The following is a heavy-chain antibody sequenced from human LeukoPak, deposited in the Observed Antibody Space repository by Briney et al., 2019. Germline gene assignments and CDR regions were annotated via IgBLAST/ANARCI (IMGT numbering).Heavy chain of an antibody. CDR1: AGSITTYY. CDR3: VGGCGVDCERGLLHH. V-gene: IGHV4-59*01. Sequence: SETLSLTSTVSAGSITTYYWRWIRQPPGKGLEWIGDIYNSGITNYNPSRKSRVTISIDTSKNQVSLKLSSVTAADTAVYYCVGGCGVDCERGLLHHWGQGTLVTVSS. J-gene: IGHJ1*01. CDR2: IYNSGIT. D-gene: IGHD2-21*02.